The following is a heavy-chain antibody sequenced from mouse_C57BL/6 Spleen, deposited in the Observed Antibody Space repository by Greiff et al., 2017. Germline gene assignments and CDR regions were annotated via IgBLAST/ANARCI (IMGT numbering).Heavy chain of an antibody. CDR3: ARSGGSKDYFDY. CDR1: GYTFTSYW. D-gene: IGHD1-1*01. J-gene: IGHJ2*01. Sequence: VQLQQPGAELVRPGSSVKLSCKASGYTFTSYWMHWVKQRPIQGLEWIGNIDPSDSETPYNQKFKDKATLTVDKSSITAYMQLSSLTSEDSAVYYCARSGGSKDYFDYWGQGTTLTVSS. V-gene: IGHV1-52*01. CDR2: IDPSDSET.